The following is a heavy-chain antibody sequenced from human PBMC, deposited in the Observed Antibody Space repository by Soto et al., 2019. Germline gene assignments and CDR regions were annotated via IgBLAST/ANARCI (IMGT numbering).Heavy chain of an antibody. CDR1: GFTFSSYG. Sequence: GGSLRLSCAASGFTFSSYGMHWVRQAPGKGLEWVAVISYDGSNKYYADSVEGRFTISRDNSKNTLYLQMNSLRAEDTAVYYCAKDRVGYYDSSGYYPSGWFAFDYWGQGPRSPSPQ. V-gene: IGHV3-30*18. CDR2: ISYDGSNK. J-gene: IGHJ4*02. D-gene: IGHD3-22*01. CDR3: AKDRVGYYDSSGYYPSGWFAFDY.